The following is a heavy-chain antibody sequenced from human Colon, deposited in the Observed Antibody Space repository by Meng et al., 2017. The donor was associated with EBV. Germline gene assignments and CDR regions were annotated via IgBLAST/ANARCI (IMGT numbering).Heavy chain of an antibody. V-gene: IGHV4-30-2*01. CDR1: GGSISSGGSS. CDR3: ARGASVDY. Sequence: QLQLQESGSGLVKPSETLSLTCAVSGGSISSGGSSWHWIRQPPGKGLQWIGYIYYSGSAFYNPSLKSRVTLSVDRSKNQFSLNLSSVTAADTAVYYCARGASVDYCGQGTLFTVSS. CDR2: IYYSGSA. J-gene: IGHJ4*02.